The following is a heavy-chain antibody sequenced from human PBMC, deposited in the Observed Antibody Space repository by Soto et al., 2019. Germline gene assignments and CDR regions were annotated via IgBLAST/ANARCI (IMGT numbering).Heavy chain of an antibody. CDR1: GGSVDSNGYY. CDR3: ARASNKRGYSYGPDY. J-gene: IGHJ4*02. V-gene: IGHV4-39*07. Sequence: SQTLSLTCTVSGGSVDSNGYYWAWIRQPPGKGLEWIGSIFYTGSTYYSPSLKSRVTISVDTSKNQFSLKLSSVTAADTAVYYCARASNKRGYSYGPDYWGQGPLVTVSS. CDR2: IFYTGST. D-gene: IGHD5-18*01.